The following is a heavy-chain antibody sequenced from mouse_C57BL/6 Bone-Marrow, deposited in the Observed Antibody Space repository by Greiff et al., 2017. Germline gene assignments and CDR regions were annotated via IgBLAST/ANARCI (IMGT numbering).Heavy chain of an antibody. CDR3: ARERAYYSNQYAMDY. D-gene: IGHD2-5*01. CDR1: GYTFTSYG. CDR2: LYPRSGNT. J-gene: IGHJ4*01. V-gene: IGHV1-81*01. Sequence: QVQLQQSGAELARPGASVKLSCKASGYTFTSYGLSWVKQRTGQGLEWIGELYPRSGNTYYNEKFKGKATLTADKSSSTAYMELRSLTSEDSAVYFGARERAYYSNQYAMDYWGQGTSVTVSS.